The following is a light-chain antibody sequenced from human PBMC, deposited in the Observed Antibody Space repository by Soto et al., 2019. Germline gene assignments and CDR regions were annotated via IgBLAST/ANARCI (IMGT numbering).Light chain of an antibody. V-gene: IGKV3-20*01. CDR3: QQYGSSPRFT. CDR2: GAS. J-gene: IGKJ1*01. CDR1: QSVSSSY. Sequence: EIVLTQSPGTLSLSPGGRATLSCRASQSVSSSYLAWYQQKPGQAPRLLIYGASSRATGIPDRFSGSGSGTDFTLTISRLEPEDFAVYYCQQYGSSPRFTFGQGTKVDIK.